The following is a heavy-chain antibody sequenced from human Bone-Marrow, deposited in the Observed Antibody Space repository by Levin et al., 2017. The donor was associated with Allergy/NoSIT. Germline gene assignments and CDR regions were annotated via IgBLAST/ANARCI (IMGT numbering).Heavy chain of an antibody. CDR3: TTSLADHCSSTSCYFDGYYYGMDV. D-gene: IGHD2-2*01. V-gene: IGHV3-15*01. Sequence: AGGSLRLSCAASGFTFSNAWMSWVRQAPGKGLEWVGRIKSKTDGGTTDYAAPVKGRFTISRDDSKNTLYLQMNSLKTEDTAVYYCTTSLADHCSSTSCYFDGYYYGMDVWGQGTTVTVSS. J-gene: IGHJ6*02. CDR2: IKSKTDGGTT. CDR1: GFTFSNAW.